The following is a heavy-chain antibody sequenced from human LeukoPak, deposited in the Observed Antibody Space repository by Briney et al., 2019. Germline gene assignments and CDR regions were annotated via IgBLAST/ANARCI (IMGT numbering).Heavy chain of an antibody. D-gene: IGHD3-3*01. CDR1: GYTFTGYY. CDR3: ARQYYDFWSGPEPTYYFDY. CDR2: INPNSGGT. Sequence: ASVKVSCKASGYTFTGYYMHWVRQAPRQGLEWMGWINPNSGGTNYAQKFQGRVTMTRDTSISTAYMELSRLRSDDTAVYYCARQYYDFWSGPEPTYYFDYWGQGTLVTVSS. J-gene: IGHJ4*02. V-gene: IGHV1-2*02.